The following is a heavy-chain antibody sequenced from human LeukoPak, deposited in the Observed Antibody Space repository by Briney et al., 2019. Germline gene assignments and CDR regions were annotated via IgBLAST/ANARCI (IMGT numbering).Heavy chain of an antibody. Sequence: ASVKASCKAAGYSFVSYYMHWVRQAPGQGLEWMAIINPSGGGTTYAQKFQGRVTVTMDTSTRTVYMDLSSLRSDDTAVYYCARGDRLPGYSAPVGDYWGQGTLVTVSS. V-gene: IGHV1-46*01. CDR2: INPSGGGT. CDR1: GYSFVSYY. CDR3: ARGDRLPGYSAPVGDY. D-gene: IGHD3-9*01. J-gene: IGHJ4*02.